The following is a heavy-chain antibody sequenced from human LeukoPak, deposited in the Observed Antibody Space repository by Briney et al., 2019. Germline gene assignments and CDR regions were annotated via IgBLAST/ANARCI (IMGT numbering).Heavy chain of an antibody. Sequence: SVKVSCXASGGTFSSYAISWVRQAPGQGLEWMGGIIPIFGTANYAQKFQGRVTITTDESTSTAYMELSSLRSEDTAVYYCARAPYLKTHDYGDYEVDAFDIWGQGTMVTVSS. CDR1: GGTFSSYA. V-gene: IGHV1-69*05. CDR3: ARAPYLKTHDYGDYEVDAFDI. CDR2: IIPIFGTA. D-gene: IGHD4-17*01. J-gene: IGHJ3*02.